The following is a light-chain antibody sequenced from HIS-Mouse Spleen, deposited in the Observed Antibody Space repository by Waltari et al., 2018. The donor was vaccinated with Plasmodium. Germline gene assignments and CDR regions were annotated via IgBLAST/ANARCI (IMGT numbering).Light chain of an antibody. CDR3: QQSYSTWT. Sequence: DIQMSQSPSSLSASVGDRVTITCRASHSISSYLNWYQQKPGKAPKLLIYAASRLQSWVPSRLGGSGSGTDFTLTSSSLQTEDFATYYWQQSYSTWTFGQGTKVEIK. CDR2: AAS. V-gene: IGKV1-39*01. J-gene: IGKJ1*01. CDR1: HSISSY.